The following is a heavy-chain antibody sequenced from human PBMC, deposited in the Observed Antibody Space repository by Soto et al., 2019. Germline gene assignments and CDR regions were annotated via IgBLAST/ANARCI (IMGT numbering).Heavy chain of an antibody. CDR3: ARGDSDLAVSEAAY. CDR2: IYFSGIA. Sequence: SETLSLTCTVSGASITDSYWSWIRQPPEKGLEWIGYIYFSGIANYNPSLKSRATISRDTSKNEFSLKLTSVTAADTAIYYCARGDSDLAVSEAAYWGQGTLVT. D-gene: IGHD2-15*01. J-gene: IGHJ1*01. CDR1: GASITDSY. V-gene: IGHV4-59*01.